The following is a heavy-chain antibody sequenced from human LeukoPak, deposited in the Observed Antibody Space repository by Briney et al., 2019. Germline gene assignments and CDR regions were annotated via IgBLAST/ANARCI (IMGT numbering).Heavy chain of an antibody. J-gene: IGHJ6*02. V-gene: IGHV1-18*01. CDR2: ISAYNGNT. CDR3: ARDLLRFLEWLTARYYYGMDV. Sequence: ASVKVSCKASGYTFTSYGISWVRQAPGQGLEWMGWISAYNGNTNYAQKLQGRVTMTTDTSTSTAYMELRSLRSDGTAVYYCARDLLRFLEWLTARYYYGMDVWGQGTTVTVSS. CDR1: GYTFTSYG. D-gene: IGHD3-3*01.